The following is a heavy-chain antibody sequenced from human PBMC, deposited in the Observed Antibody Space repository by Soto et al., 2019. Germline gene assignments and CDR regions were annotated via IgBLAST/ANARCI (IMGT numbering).Heavy chain of an antibody. CDR3: ARGSCSSTSCYAAVDVGYYGMDV. J-gene: IGHJ6*02. CDR2: IIPIFGTA. CDR1: GGTFSSYA. V-gene: IGHV1-69*01. D-gene: IGHD2-2*01. Sequence: QVQLVQSGAEVKKPGSSVKVSCKASGGTFSSYAISWVRQAPGQGLEWMGGIIPIFGTANYEQKFQGRVTITADESTSTTYMELSSLRPEDTAEYYCARGSCSSTSCYAAVDVGYYGMDVWGQGTTVTVSS.